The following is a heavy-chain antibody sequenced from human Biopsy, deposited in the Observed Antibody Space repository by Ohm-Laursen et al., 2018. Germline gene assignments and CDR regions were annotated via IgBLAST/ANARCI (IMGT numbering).Heavy chain of an antibody. V-gene: IGHV1-58*01. CDR2: VVVGSGYA. J-gene: IGHJ4*02. CDR3: AAEVGVTVDVGF. CDR1: GFTFSNSV. Sequence: SVTPSRQVSGFTFSNSVVQWVRQARGQRLEWIGWVVVGSGYAVYAQNFQERVTITRDLSTSTANMELSSLRSDDTAVYDCAAEVGVTVDVGFWGQGTLVTVSS. D-gene: IGHD1-26*01.